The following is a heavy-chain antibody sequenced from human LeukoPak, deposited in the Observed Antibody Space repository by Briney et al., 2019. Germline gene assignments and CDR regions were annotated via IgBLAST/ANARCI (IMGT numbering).Heavy chain of an antibody. J-gene: IGHJ3*02. D-gene: IGHD3-16*01. V-gene: IGHV4-59*06. Sequence: TSETLSLTCTVSGGSISSYYWSWIRQPPGKGLEWIGYIYYSGSTYYNPSLKSRVTISVDTSKNQFSLKLSSVTAADTAVYYCARGALSIMITFGGVSPGAFDIWGQGTMVTVSS. CDR3: ARGALSIMITFGGVSPGAFDI. CDR2: IYYSGST. CDR1: GGSISSYY.